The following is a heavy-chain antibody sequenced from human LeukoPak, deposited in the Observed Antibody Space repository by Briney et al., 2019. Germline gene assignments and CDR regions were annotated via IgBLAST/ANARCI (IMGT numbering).Heavy chain of an antibody. CDR3: AKAIGGIAVAGTPEY. CDR1: GFTFTDHY. V-gene: IGHV3-30*18. D-gene: IGHD6-19*01. CDR2: ISYDASDK. Sequence: TGGSLRLSCAASGFTFTDHYMSWIRQAPGKGLEWVAVISYDASDKYYAESVKGRFTISRDNSKNTLYLQMNGLRDEDTAVYYCAKAIGGIAVAGTPEYWGQGTLVIVSS. J-gene: IGHJ4*02.